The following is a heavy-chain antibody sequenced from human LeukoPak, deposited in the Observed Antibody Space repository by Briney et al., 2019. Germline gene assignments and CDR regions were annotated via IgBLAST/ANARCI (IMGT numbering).Heavy chain of an antibody. CDR3: AREGYYGSGSPPSLYFDY. V-gene: IGHV3-30-3*01. D-gene: IGHD3-10*01. Sequence: GGSLRLSCAASGFTSRNYVIHWVRQAPGKGLEWVAVTSSDLNVKLYADSVKGRFTISRDNSRSTLYLQMNSLRPEDTAIYYCAREGYYGSGSPPSLYFDYWDQGTLVTVSS. J-gene: IGHJ4*02. CDR1: GFTSRNYV. CDR2: TSSDLNVK.